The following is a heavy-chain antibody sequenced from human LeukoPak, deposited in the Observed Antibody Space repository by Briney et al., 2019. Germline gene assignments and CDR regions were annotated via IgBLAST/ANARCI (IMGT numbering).Heavy chain of an antibody. CDR1: GGSISSYY. CDR3: ARDYGDFPAYYFDY. V-gene: IGHV4-4*07. CDR2: IYNSGIT. Sequence: KPSETLSLTCTVSGGSISSYYWSWIRQPAGKGLEWIGRIYNSGITNYNPSLKSRVTMSMDTSMNQFSLKLRSVTAADTAVYYCARDYGDFPAYYFDYWGQGTLVTVSS. J-gene: IGHJ4*02. D-gene: IGHD4-17*01.